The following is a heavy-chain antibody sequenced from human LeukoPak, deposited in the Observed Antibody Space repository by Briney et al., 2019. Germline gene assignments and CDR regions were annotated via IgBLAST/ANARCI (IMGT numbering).Heavy chain of an antibody. CDR1: GFTFSSYG. V-gene: IGHV3-30*18. D-gene: IGHD5-18*01. J-gene: IGHJ4*02. CDR3: AKNAHYQGYSYGGIDY. CDR2: ISYDGSDK. Sequence: GGSLRLSCAASGFTFSSYGMHWVRQAPGKGLEWVAVISYDGSDKYSADSVKGRFTISRDNSKNTLYLQMYSLRAEDTAVYYCAKNAHYQGYSYGGIDYWGQGTLVTVSS.